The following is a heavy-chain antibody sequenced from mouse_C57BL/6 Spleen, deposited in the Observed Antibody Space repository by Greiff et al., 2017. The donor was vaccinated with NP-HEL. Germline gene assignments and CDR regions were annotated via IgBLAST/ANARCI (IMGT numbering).Heavy chain of an antibody. CDR1: GFTFSSYA. D-gene: IGHD2-5*01. CDR3: ADSNRRTMDY. V-gene: IGHV5-4*01. CDR2: ISDGGSYT. J-gene: IGHJ4*01. Sequence: EVQWVESGGGLVKPGGSLKLSCAASGFTFSSYAMSWVRQTPEKRLEWVATISDGGSYTYYPDNVKGRFTISRDNAKNNLYLQMSHLKSEDTAMYYCADSNRRTMDYWGQGTSVTVSS.